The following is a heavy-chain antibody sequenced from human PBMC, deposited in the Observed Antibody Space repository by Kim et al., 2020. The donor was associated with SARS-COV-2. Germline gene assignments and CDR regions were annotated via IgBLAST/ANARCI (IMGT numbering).Heavy chain of an antibody. V-gene: IGHV3-9*01. D-gene: IGHD1-1*01. CDR3: AKDMAGTTGALDY. Sequence: GGSLRLSCAASGFTFNDYGMHWVRQAPGKGLEWVSGISWNSVSIGYADSVKGRFTISRDNAKNSLYLQMNSLRPEDTALYYCAKDMAGTTGALDYWGQGT. CDR1: GFTFNDYG. CDR2: ISWNSVSI. J-gene: IGHJ4*02.